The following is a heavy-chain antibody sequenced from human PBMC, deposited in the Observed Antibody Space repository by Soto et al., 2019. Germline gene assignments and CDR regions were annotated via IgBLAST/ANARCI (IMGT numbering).Heavy chain of an antibody. Sequence: GGSLRLSCAASGLTLSGYWMSWVRQAPGKGLEWVSTISGSGGSTYYADSVKGRFTISRDNSKNTLYLQMNSLRAEDTAVYYCAKDVAVAGDGDYNWFDPWGQGTLVTVSS. CDR2: ISGSGGST. V-gene: IGHV3-23*01. D-gene: IGHD6-19*01. CDR3: AKDVAVAGDGDYNWFDP. CDR1: GLTLSGYW. J-gene: IGHJ5*02.